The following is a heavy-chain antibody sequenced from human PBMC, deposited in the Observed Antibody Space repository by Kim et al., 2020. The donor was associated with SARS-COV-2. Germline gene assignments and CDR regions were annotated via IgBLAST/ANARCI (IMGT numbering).Heavy chain of an antibody. Sequence: GGSLRLSCVASGFTFTNSWMGWVRQAPGKGLEWVANIKRDGSEIFCVDSAKGRFTISRDNAKNSVYLQMDSLRPEDTAVYYCARDAAWYTPFDYWAEETLVTVSS. D-gene: IGHD2-2*02. J-gene: IGHJ4*02. CDR1: GFTFTNSW. CDR3: ARDAAWYTPFDY. V-gene: IGHV3-7*03. CDR2: IKRDGSEI.